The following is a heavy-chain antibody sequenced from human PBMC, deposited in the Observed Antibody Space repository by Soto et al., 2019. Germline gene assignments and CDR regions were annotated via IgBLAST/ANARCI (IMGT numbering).Heavy chain of an antibody. Sequence: ETMSLTCAVSGDSVSSSFWWTWVRQPLGKGLEWIGEIYHTETTNYAPSLKSRVTISLDKSMNQFSLRFNSVTPADTAVYYCARYDFGTFDNWGQGIRVTVSS. CDR1: GDSVSSSFW. J-gene: IGHJ4*02. CDR3: ARYDFGTFDN. D-gene: IGHD4-17*01. V-gene: IGHV4-4*02. CDR2: IYHTETT.